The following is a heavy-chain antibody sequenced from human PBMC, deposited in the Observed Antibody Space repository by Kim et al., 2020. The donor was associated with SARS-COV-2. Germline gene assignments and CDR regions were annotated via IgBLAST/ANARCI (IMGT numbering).Heavy chain of an antibody. V-gene: IGHV3-11*06. CDR1: GFTFSDYY. CDR3: ARKVGVTWVAVDV. CDR2: ISSSSSYT. J-gene: IGHJ6*02. D-gene: IGHD1-26*01. Sequence: GGSLRLSCAASGFTFSDYYMSWIRQAPGKGLEWVSYISSSSSYTKYADSVKGRFTISRDNAKNSLYLQMNSLRAEDTAVYYCARKVGVTWVAVDVWGQGTTVTVSS.